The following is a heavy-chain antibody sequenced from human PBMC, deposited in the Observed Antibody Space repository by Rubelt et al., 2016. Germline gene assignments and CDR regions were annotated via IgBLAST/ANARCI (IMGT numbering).Heavy chain of an antibody. D-gene: IGHD6-19*01. CDR1: GYTFSSYG. J-gene: IGHJ5*02. Sequence: QVQLVQSGSEVKKPGASVKVSCKASGYTFSSYGISWVRQAPGQWLEWMGWISAYNGNTKSAQKVQGRVTMTTDTATSTAYMELRSLRSDDTAVYYCARRQWLVGWFDPWGQGTLVTVSS. CDR2: ISAYNGNT. V-gene: IGHV1-18*01. CDR3: ARRQWLVGWFDP.